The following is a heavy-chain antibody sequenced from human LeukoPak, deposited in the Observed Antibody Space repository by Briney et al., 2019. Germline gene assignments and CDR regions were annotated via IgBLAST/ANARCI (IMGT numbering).Heavy chain of an antibody. CDR3: ARGDSVGEFGY. V-gene: IGHV4-59*01. D-gene: IGHD2-21*02. CDR2: IYYSGST. J-gene: IGHJ4*02. Sequence: PSETLSLTCTVSGGSISSYYWSWIRRPPGKGLEWIGYIYYSGSTNYNPSLKSRVTISVDTSKNQFSLKLSSVTAADTAVYYCARGDSVGEFGYWGQGTLVTVSS. CDR1: GGSISSYY.